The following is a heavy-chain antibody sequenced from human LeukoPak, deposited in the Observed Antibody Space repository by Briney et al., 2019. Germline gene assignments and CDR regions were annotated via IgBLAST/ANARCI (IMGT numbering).Heavy chain of an antibody. CDR3: AKDIYESINYDILTGPGAIDY. CDR1: GFTFDDYA. Sequence: GGSLRLSCAASGFTFDDYAMHWVRQAPGKGLEWVSGISWNSGSIGYADSVKGRFTISRDNAKNSLYLQMNSLRAEDTALYYCAKDIYESINYDILTGPGAIDYWGQGTLVTVSS. CDR2: ISWNSGSI. J-gene: IGHJ4*02. V-gene: IGHV3-9*01. D-gene: IGHD3-9*01.